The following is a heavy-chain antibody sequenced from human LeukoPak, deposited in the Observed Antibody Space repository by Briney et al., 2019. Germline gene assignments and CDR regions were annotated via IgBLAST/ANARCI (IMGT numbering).Heavy chain of an antibody. CDR2: ISGSGGST. CDR1: GFPFSSYA. D-gene: IGHD3-22*01. J-gene: IGHJ4*02. CDR3: AKDVSSGYYSRFDY. V-gene: IGHV3-23*01. Sequence: GGSLRLSCAASGFPFSSYAMTWVRQVPGKGLEWVSGISGSGGSTYRADSVKGRFTISRDNSKNTLYLQMNSLRAEDTAVYYCAKDVSSGYYSRFDYWGQGTLVTVSS.